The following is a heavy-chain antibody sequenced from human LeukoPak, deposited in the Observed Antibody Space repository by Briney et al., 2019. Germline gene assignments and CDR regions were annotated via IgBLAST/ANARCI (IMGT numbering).Heavy chain of an antibody. V-gene: IGHV1-8*01. J-gene: IGHJ5*02. Sequence: ASVKVSCKASGYTFTSYDINWVRQATGQGLEWMGWMNPNSGNTGYAQKFQGRVTITADESTSTAYMELSSLRSEDTAVYYCASRCGGDCYSDWFDPWGQGTLVTVSS. CDR1: GYTFTSYD. CDR2: MNPNSGNT. D-gene: IGHD2-21*02. CDR3: ASRCGGDCYSDWFDP.